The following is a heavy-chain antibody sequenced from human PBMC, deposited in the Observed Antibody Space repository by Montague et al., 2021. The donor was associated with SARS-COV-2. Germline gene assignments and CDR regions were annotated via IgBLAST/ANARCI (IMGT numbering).Heavy chain of an antibody. Sequence: SETLSLTCAVSDVSLSTSTWWSWVRQSPAKGLVWVREINLSGFTQYNTSVKSRVSISLDDSRSQFSLRLTSVTAADTAVYFWARGGLGNRGFDYWGQGTLVTVSS. V-gene: IGHV4-4*02. CDR1: DVSLSTSTW. J-gene: IGHJ4*02. CDR3: ARGGLGNRGFDY. D-gene: IGHD3/OR15-3a*01. CDR2: INLSGFT.